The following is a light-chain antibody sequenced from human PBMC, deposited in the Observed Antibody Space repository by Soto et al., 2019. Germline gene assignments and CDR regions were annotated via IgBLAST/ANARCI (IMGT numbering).Light chain of an antibody. Sequence: DIQMTQSPSSLSASLGDRVTVTCRASQSISTYLNWFQQRPGKAPKLLIYGAYTLQDGVPSRFSGSGSGTEFTLTISSLQPDDFATYYCQHYNSYSEAFGQGTKVELK. CDR2: GAY. CDR3: QHYNSYSEA. CDR1: QSISTY. J-gene: IGKJ1*01. V-gene: IGKV1-16*01.